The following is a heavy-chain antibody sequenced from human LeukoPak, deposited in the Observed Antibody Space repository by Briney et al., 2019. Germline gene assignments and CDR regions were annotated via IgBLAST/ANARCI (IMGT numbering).Heavy chain of an antibody. V-gene: IGHV1-2*02. CDR3: ASLGATTLSYFGMDV. CDR2: VNPVSGGT. J-gene: IGHJ6*02. D-gene: IGHD1-26*01. CDR1: GYTFADYY. Sequence: GPSVKVSCKASGYTFADYYMHWERHAPGQWLEWMGWVNPVSGGTYYAQRFLGRVTMTRDSSISTVYMELSRLQSDDSAVYHCASLGATTLSYFGMDVWGQGTTVTVSS.